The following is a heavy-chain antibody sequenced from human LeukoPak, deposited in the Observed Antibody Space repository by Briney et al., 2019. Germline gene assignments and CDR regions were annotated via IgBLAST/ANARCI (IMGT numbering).Heavy chain of an antibody. V-gene: IGHV3-30*03. D-gene: IGHD3-22*01. Sequence: PGGSLRLSCAPSGFTFSSYAMSWVRQAPGKGLEWVAVISYDGSNKYFADSVKGRFTISRDNSKNTLYLQMNSLRAEDTAVYYCATQDGYDNSGHYGYWGQGTLVTVSS. CDR2: ISYDGSNK. CDR1: GFTFSSYA. CDR3: ATQDGYDNSGHYGY. J-gene: IGHJ4*02.